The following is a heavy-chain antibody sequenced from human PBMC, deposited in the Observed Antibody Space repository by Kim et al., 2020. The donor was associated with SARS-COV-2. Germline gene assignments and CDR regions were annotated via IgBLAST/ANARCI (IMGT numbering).Heavy chain of an antibody. J-gene: IGHJ5*02. V-gene: IGHV4-59*13. CDR2: VYYRGIT. Sequence: SETLSLTCTVSGGSISSYYWSWIRQPPGKGLEYIGYVYYRGITNYNPSLKSRVTISVDTSKNQFSLKLNSVTAADTAVYYCARCGGVVTTVTATWFDPWGQGTLVTVSS. D-gene: IGHD4-17*01. CDR1: GGSISSYY. CDR3: ARCGGVVTTVTATWFDP.